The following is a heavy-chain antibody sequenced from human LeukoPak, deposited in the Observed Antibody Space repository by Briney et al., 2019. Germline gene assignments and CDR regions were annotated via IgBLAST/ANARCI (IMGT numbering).Heavy chain of an antibody. CDR2: MNPNSGNT. Sequence: ASVKVSCKASGYTFTSYDINWVRQATGQGLEWMGWMNPNSGNTGYAQKFQGRVTITRNTSISTAYMELSSLRSEDTAVYYCARRMGYNWNYVPNRPLYYFDYWGQGTLVTVSS. CDR1: GYTFTSYD. CDR3: ARRMGYNWNYVPNRPLYYFDY. D-gene: IGHD1-7*01. V-gene: IGHV1-8*03. J-gene: IGHJ4*02.